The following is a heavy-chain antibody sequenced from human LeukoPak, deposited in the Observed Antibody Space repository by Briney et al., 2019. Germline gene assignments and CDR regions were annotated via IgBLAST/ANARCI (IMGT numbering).Heavy chain of an antibody. D-gene: IGHD3-22*01. V-gene: IGHV4-61*02. CDR2: IYTSGST. J-gene: IGHJ3*02. CDR3: ARDLRLGDSSGYYYSAAFDI. Sequence: SQTLSLTSTVSGGSISSGSYYWSWIRQPAGKGLEWIGRIYTSGSTNYNPSLKSRVTISVDTSKNQFSLKLSSVTAADTAVYYCARDLRLGDSSGYYYSAAFDIWGQGTMVTVSS. CDR1: GGSISSGSYY.